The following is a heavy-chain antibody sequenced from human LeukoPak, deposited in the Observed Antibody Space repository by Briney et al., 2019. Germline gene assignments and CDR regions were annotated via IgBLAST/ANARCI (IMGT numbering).Heavy chain of an antibody. CDR1: GFTFSHFL. CDR3: VRQIGGSGSY. CDR2: IKKTGSET. J-gene: IGHJ4*02. V-gene: IGHV3-7*01. D-gene: IGHD3-10*01. Sequence: GGSLRLSCAASGFTFSHFLVGRVRPAPREGTEWVAYIKKTGSETYYVDSVKGRFTITRDNAKNSLYLQMNSLRAEDTAVYYCVRQIGGSGSYWGQGTLVTVSS.